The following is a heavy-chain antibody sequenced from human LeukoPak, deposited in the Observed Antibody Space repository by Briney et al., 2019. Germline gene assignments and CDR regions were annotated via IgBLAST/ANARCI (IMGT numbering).Heavy chain of an antibody. CDR1: GFTFSSYE. CDR2: ISSSGSIE. CDR3: ARDLDRRGYSYGFFDY. Sequence: GGSLRLSCAASGFTFSSYEMNWVRQAPGKGLEWVSYISSSGSIEYYADSVKGRFTISRDNAKNSLYLQMNSLRDENTAVYYCARDLDRRGYSYGFFDYWGQGTLVTVSS. J-gene: IGHJ4*02. V-gene: IGHV3-48*03. D-gene: IGHD5-18*01.